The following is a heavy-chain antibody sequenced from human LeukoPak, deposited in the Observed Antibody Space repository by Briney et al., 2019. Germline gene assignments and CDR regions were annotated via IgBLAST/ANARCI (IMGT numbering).Heavy chain of an antibody. Sequence: SETLSLTCTVSGGSISSDVSYWSWIRQPPGRGLEWIGYIYHGGNTYYNPSLKSRVTISVDRSKNQFSLKLSSVTAADTAVYYCARSAVRGVIIRYYFDYWGQGTLVTVSS. V-gene: IGHV4-30-2*02. D-gene: IGHD3-10*01. CDR1: GGSISSDVSY. CDR3: ARSAVRGVIIRYYFDY. J-gene: IGHJ4*02. CDR2: IYHGGNT.